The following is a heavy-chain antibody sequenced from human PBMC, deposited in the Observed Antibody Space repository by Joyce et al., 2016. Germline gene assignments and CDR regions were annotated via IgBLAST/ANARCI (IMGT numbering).Heavy chain of an antibody. Sequence: EVQLLESGGGWVQPGGSLSLSCAASGFTFSSYAMSWVRQAPGKVLEWVSAMSGSDDGTYHADSVRGRFTISRDNSKNTLYLQMNSLTAEDTAIYYCAKGTLGSCSGTTCYPLDSWGQGTLVTVSS. CDR1: GFTFSSYA. J-gene: IGHJ4*02. D-gene: IGHD2-15*01. V-gene: IGHV3-23*01. CDR2: MSGSDDGT. CDR3: AKGTLGSCSGTTCYPLDS.